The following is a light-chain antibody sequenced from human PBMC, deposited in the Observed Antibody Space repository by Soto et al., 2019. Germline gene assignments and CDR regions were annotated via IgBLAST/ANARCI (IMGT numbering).Light chain of an antibody. CDR1: SSNIGTNT. V-gene: IGLV1-44*01. J-gene: IGLJ3*02. CDR2: SND. CDR3: AAWDARLNGLV. Sequence: QSVLTQPPSTSGTPGQRVTISCSGSSSNIGTNTGNWYQQVPGTAPKLLIYSNDQRPSGVPDRFSGSTSGTSVSLAIIGLQSEDEADYFCAAWDARLNGLVFGGGTKLTVL.